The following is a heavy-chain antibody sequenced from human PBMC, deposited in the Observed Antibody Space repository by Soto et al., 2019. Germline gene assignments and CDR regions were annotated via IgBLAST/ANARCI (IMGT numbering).Heavy chain of an antibody. Sequence: EVQLVESGGGLVQPGGSLRLSCAASGFTFSSYWMHWVRQAPGKGLVWVSRIESDGRTKIYADSVKGQLTISRDNAKNMLYLQVNSLRAAATAVYFCASDGGSGTPFDYWCQGAMVTVSS. V-gene: IGHV3-74*01. CDR3: ASDGGSGTPFDY. D-gene: IGHD6-25*01. CDR1: GFTFSSYW. J-gene: IGHJ4*02. CDR2: IESDGRTK.